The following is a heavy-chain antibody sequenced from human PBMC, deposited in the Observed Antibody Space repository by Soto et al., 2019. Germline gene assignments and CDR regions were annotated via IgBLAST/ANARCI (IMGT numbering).Heavy chain of an antibody. CDR2: IIPIFGTA. Sequence: QVQLVQSGAEVKKPGSSVKVSCKASGGTFSSYAISWVRQAPGQGLEWMGGIIPIFGTANDAQKFQGRVTITADKSTRTAYMGLSSLRPEDTAVYYCARSSSGPGDNWFDPWGQGTLVTVSS. D-gene: IGHD6-19*01. V-gene: IGHV1-69*06. CDR3: ARSSSGPGDNWFDP. J-gene: IGHJ5*02. CDR1: GGTFSSYA.